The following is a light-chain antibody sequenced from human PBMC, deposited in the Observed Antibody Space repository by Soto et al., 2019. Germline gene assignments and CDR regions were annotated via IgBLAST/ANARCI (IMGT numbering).Light chain of an antibody. V-gene: IGKV3-20*01. CDR1: QRLFNNY. Sequence: EIVLTQSPGTLSLFPGDRATLSCRASQRLFNNYLAWYQQKPAQAPRLLIYDASSRAAGVPDRVTGGGSGTDFTLTISGLEPEDFALYFCQQYERPPFAFGQGTKLEIK. J-gene: IGKJ2*01. CDR2: DAS. CDR3: QQYERPPFA.